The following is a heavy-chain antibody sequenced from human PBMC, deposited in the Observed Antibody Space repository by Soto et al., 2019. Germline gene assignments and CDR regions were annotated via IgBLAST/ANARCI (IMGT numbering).Heavy chain of an antibody. D-gene: IGHD3-22*01. CDR2: INAGNGNT. CDR1: GYTFTSYA. J-gene: IGHJ4*02. Sequence: ASVKVSCKASGYTFTSYAMHWVRQAPGQRLEWMGWINAGNGNTKYSQKFQGRFTISRDNAKNSLYLQMNSLRAEDTAVYYCARSYYYDSSGYYRSIPSPLDYWGQGTLVTVSS. V-gene: IGHV1-3*01. CDR3: ARSYYYDSSGYYRSIPSPLDY.